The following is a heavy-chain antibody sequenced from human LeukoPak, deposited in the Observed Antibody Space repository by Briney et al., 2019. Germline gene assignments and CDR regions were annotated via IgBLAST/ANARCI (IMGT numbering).Heavy chain of an antibody. J-gene: IGHJ4*02. CDR3: AKGRSSGWYPHDY. CDR1: GFTLSGSA. V-gene: IGHV3-73*01. CDR2: IRSKANSYAT. D-gene: IGHD6-19*01. Sequence: GGSLRLSCAASGFTLSGSAMHWVRQASGKGLEWVGRIRSKANSYATAYAASVKGRFTISRDDSKNTAYLQMNSLRAEDTAVYYCAKGRSSGWYPHDYWGQGTLVTVSS.